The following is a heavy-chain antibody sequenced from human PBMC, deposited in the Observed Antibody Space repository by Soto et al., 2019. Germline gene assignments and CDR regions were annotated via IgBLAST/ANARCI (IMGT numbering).Heavy chain of an antibody. Sequence: EVQLLESGGGLVQPGGSLRLSCAASGFTFSSYAMSWVRQAPGKGLEWVSAISGRGGSTYYGDSVKGRVTISRDNSKNTLYLKMDSLRAEETAVYYCAKCYGDSGYSYGQKREYYCMDVGGQWTTVTVSS. CDR2: ISGRGGST. CDR1: GFTFSSYA. CDR3: AKCYGDSGYSYGQKREYYCMDV. V-gene: IGHV3-23*01. J-gene: IGHJ6*02. D-gene: IGHD5-18*01.